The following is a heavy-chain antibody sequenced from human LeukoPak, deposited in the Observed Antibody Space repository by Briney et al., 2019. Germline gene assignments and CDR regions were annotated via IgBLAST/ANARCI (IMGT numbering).Heavy chain of an antibody. CDR3: ATNYGSGSYYLHY. CDR2: ISSSGSTI. CDR1: GFTFSSYE. V-gene: IGHV3-48*03. Sequence: PGGSLRLSCAASGFTFSSYEMNWVRQAPGKGLEWVSYISSSGSTIYYADSVKGRFTISRDNSKNTLYLQMNSLRAEDTAVYYCATNYGSGSYYLHYWGQGTLVTVSS. D-gene: IGHD3-10*01. J-gene: IGHJ4*02.